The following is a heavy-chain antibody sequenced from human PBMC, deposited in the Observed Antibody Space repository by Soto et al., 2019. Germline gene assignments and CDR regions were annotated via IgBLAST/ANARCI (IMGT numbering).Heavy chain of an antibody. Sequence: ASVKVSCKASGYTFTSYGISWVRQAPGQGLEWMGWISAYNGNTNYAQKLQGRVTMTTDTSTSTAYMELRSLRSDDTAVYYCARDLGIRGVTLYYYYYGIDVWGPGTTVTVSS. V-gene: IGHV1-18*01. D-gene: IGHD3-10*01. J-gene: IGHJ6*02. CDR2: ISAYNGNT. CDR3: ARDLGIRGVTLYYYYYGIDV. CDR1: GYTFTSYG.